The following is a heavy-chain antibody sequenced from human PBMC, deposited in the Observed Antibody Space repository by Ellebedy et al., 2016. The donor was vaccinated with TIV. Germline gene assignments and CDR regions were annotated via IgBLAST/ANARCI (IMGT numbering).Heavy chain of an antibody. J-gene: IGHJ3*02. Sequence: GESLKISCAASGFSFSSYWMSWVRQAPGKGLEWVSVIYSGGNTYYADSVKGRFTISRDNSKNTLYLQMNSLRAEDTAVYYCAGAASDYDAFDIWGQGTMVTVSS. D-gene: IGHD6-13*01. V-gene: IGHV3-53*01. CDR3: AGAASDYDAFDI. CDR1: GFSFSSYW. CDR2: IYSGGNT.